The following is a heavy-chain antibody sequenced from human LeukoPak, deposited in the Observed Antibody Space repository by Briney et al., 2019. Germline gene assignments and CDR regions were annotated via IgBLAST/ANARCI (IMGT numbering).Heavy chain of an antibody. J-gene: IGHJ4*02. Sequence: PGGSLRLSCAASGFPFSTYGMHWVRQSPGKGLEWVTLISYDGYDKSYADSVRGRFTISRDNSRNTLYLQMDSLRSEDTAVYYCARDFFPVVDSTWYEIGYWGQGTLVTVSS. CDR2: ISYDGYDK. D-gene: IGHD2-21*01. CDR3: ARDFFPVVDSTWYEIGY. CDR1: GFPFSTYG. V-gene: IGHV3-30*19.